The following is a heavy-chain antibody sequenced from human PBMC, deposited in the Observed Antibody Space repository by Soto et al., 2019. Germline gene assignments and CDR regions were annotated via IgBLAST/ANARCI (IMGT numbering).Heavy chain of an antibody. J-gene: IGHJ4*02. CDR3: ARGFAIGWYTYYFDL. Sequence: GGSLRLSCAASGFTVSSKYMSWVRQAPGKGLEWVSVICSGGTTYYADSVKGRFTISRDNSKNTVYLQMSSLRAEDTAVYYCARGFAIGWYTYYFDLWGQGPLVTVSS. D-gene: IGHD6-19*01. CDR2: ICSGGTT. CDR1: GFTVSSKY. V-gene: IGHV3-53*01.